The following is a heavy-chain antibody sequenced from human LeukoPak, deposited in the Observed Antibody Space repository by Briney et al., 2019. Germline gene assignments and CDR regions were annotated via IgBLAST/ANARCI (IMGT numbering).Heavy chain of an antibody. Sequence: AGGSLRLSCAASGLTFSSYAMSWVRQAPGKGLEWVSAISGSGGSTYYADSVKGRFTISRDNSKNTLYLQVNSLRAEDTAVYFCAEGEYFYGSGTYDYWGQGTPVTVSS. V-gene: IGHV3-23*01. D-gene: IGHD3-10*01. J-gene: IGHJ4*02. CDR2: ISGSGGST. CDR1: GLTFSSYA. CDR3: AEGEYFYGSGTYDY.